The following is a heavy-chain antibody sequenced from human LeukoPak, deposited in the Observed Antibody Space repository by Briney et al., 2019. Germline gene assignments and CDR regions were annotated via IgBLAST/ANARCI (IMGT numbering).Heavy chain of an antibody. D-gene: IGHD3-22*01. Sequence: PSETLSLTCTVSGASISSYYWSWIRQPPGKGLEWIGDIYYSGSIKYNPSLKSRVTMSVDTSKNQFSLKLSSVTAADTAIYYCARENPSGYYNRPIDYWGQGTLVAVSS. CDR1: GASISSYY. CDR3: ARENPSGYYNRPIDY. CDR2: IYYSGSI. V-gene: IGHV4-59*01. J-gene: IGHJ4*02.